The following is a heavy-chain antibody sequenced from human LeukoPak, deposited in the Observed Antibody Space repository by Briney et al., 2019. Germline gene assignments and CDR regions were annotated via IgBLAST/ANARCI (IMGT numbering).Heavy chain of an antibody. CDR2: ISSSSSYI. V-gene: IGHV3-21*01. J-gene: IGHJ6*03. Sequence: GSLRLSCAASGFTLSSYSMNWVRQAPGKGLEWVSSISSSSSYIYYADSVKGRFTISRDNAKNSLYLQMNSLGPEDTAVYYCARDPYSGNYGNYYYYYMDVWGKGTTVTISS. D-gene: IGHD1-26*01. CDR1: GFTLSSYS. CDR3: ARDPYSGNYGNYYYYYMDV.